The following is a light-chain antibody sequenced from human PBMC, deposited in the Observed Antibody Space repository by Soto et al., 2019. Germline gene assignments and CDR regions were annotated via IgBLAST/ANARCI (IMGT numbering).Light chain of an antibody. CDR3: QQYDNLLEFT. CDR2: DAS. Sequence: DIQMTQSPSSLSASVGDRVTITCQASQDISNYLNWYQQKPGKAPKLLIYDASNLETGVPSRFSGSGSGTDFTFTISSLQPEDIATYYCQQYDNLLEFTLGPGTKVDIK. V-gene: IGKV1-33*01. CDR1: QDISNY. J-gene: IGKJ3*01.